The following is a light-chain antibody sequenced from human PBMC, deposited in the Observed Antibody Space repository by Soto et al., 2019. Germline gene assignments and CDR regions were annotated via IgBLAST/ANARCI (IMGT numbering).Light chain of an antibody. Sequence: QAVVTQPPSVSGAPGQRVTISCTGSSSNIGAGYDVHWYQQLPGTAPKLLIYGNSNRPSGVPDRFSGSKSGTSASLAITGLQAEDEADYYCQSYDSSLSGFNDVFGTGTKVTVL. CDR1: SSNIGAGYD. V-gene: IGLV1-40*01. CDR2: GNS. J-gene: IGLJ1*01. CDR3: QSYDSSLSGFNDV.